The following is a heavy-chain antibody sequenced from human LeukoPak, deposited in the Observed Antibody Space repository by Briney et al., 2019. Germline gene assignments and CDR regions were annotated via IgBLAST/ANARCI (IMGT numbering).Heavy chain of an antibody. CDR2: ISGSGDST. CDR3: ANIWASSTAYGDYSPYFDY. D-gene: IGHD4-17*01. Sequence: PGGSLRLSCAASGFTFSSYAMSWVRQAPGKGLEWVSAISGSGDSTYYADSVKGRFTISRDNSKNTLYLQMNSLRAEDTAVYYCANIWASSTAYGDYSPYFDYWGQGTLVTVSS. V-gene: IGHV3-23*01. J-gene: IGHJ4*02. CDR1: GFTFSSYA.